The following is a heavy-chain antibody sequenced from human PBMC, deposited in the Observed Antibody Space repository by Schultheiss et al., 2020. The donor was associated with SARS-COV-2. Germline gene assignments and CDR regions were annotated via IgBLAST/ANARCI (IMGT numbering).Heavy chain of an antibody. CDR3: ARGGKFYYDSSGTTDFDY. J-gene: IGHJ4*02. V-gene: IGHV3-30*03. CDR1: GFTFSDYY. CDR2: ISYDGSNK. Sequence: GGSLRLSCAASGFTFSDYYMSWIRQAPGKGLEWVAVISYDGSNKYYADSVKGRFTISRDNSKNTLYLQMNSLRAEDTAVYYCARGGKFYYDSSGTTDFDYWGQGTLVTVSS. D-gene: IGHD3-22*01.